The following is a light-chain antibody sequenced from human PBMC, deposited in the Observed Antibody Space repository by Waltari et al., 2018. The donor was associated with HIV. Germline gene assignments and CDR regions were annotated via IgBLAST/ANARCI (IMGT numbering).Light chain of an antibody. CDR2: RNN. CDR3: AAWGDSLSNVV. V-gene: IGLV1-47*01. CDR1: SSNIGANY. Sequence: QSVLTQPPSASGTPGQRVTISCSGSSSNIGANYVYWYQQLPGTAPKLLIYRNNRRPSGVPDRFSGSKTGTSASLAISGRRSEDEANYYCAAWGDSLSNVVFGGGTKLTVL. J-gene: IGLJ2*01.